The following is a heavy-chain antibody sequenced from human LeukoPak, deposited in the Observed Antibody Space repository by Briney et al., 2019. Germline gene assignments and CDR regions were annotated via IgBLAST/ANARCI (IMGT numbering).Heavy chain of an antibody. V-gene: IGHV3-48*01. CDR1: GFTFSSYS. D-gene: IGHD1-26*01. Sequence: GGSLRLSCAASGFTFSSYSMNWVRQAPGKGLEWVSYISSSSSTIYYADSVKGRFTISRDNAKNSLYLQMNSLRAEDTAVYYCARARYRVEAREYFDYWGQGTLVTVSS. CDR2: ISSSSSTI. J-gene: IGHJ4*02. CDR3: ARARYRVEAREYFDY.